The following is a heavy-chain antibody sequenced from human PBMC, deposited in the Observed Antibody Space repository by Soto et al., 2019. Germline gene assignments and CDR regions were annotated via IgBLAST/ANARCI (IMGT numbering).Heavy chain of an antibody. J-gene: IGHJ6*03. Sequence: EVQVEESGGGLVQPGGSLRLSRAASGFTFSEYWMHWVRQAPGKGLVWVSRLKGDASSTNYADSVKGRFTISRDNAKNTAYLEINSLRAEDTAVYYCARGARGYYYMDVWGKGTTVTVSS. V-gene: IGHV3-74*01. CDR2: LKGDASST. CDR1: GFTFSEYW. D-gene: IGHD3-3*01. CDR3: ARGARGYYYMDV.